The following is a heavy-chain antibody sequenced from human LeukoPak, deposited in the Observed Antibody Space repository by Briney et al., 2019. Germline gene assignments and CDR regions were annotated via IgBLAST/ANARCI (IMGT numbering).Heavy chain of an antibody. V-gene: IGHV3-11*01. Sequence: PGGSLRLSCAASGFTFSDYYMSWIRQAPGKGLGWVSHISTSSYTINYADSVKGRFTISRDNAKKSLYLQMNSLRAEDTAVYYCARVDVLIWALDYWGQGTLVTVSS. CDR3: ARVDVLIWALDY. CDR2: ISTSSYTI. D-gene: IGHD3-9*01. J-gene: IGHJ4*02. CDR1: GFTFSDYY.